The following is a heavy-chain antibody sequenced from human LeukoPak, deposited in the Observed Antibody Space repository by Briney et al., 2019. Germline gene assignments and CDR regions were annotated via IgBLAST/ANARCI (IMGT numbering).Heavy chain of an antibody. V-gene: IGHV3-30*02. J-gene: IGHJ3*02. Sequence: GGSLRLSCAASGFTFSSYGMHWVRQAPGKGLEWVAFIRYDGSNKYYADSVKGRFTISRDNSKNTLYLQLNSLRAEDTAVYYCAKEGRKVDTAPGYAFDIWGQGTMVTVSS. CDR1: GFTFSSYG. CDR3: AKEGRKVDTAPGYAFDI. D-gene: IGHD5-18*01. CDR2: IRYDGSNK.